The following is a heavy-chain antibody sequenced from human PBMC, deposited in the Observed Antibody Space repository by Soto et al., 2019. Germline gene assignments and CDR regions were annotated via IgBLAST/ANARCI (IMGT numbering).Heavy chain of an antibody. Sequence: EVQLVESGGGLVQPGGSLRLSCAASGFTVSRNYMSWVRQAPGKGLEWVSVIYSGGSTYYADSVKGRFTISRDNSKNTLYLQMNGLRAEDTAVYYCARADYTPYCFDYWGQGTLVTVSS. CDR3: ARADYTPYCFDY. J-gene: IGHJ4*02. CDR2: IYSGGST. V-gene: IGHV3-66*01. CDR1: GFTVSRNY. D-gene: IGHD2-2*02.